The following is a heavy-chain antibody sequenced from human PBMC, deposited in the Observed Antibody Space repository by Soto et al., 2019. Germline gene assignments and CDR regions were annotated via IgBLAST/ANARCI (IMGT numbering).Heavy chain of an antibody. J-gene: IGHJ5*02. Sequence: SETLSLTCTVSGGSISSGGYYWSWIRQHPGKGLEWIGNIYYSGSTYYNPSLKSRVTISVDTSKNQFSLRPSSVTAADTAVYYCARVLPGGSWNGAWFDPWGQGTLVTVS. V-gene: IGHV4-31*03. CDR2: IYYSGST. D-gene: IGHD2-15*01. CDR3: ARVLPGGSWNGAWFDP. CDR1: GGSISSGGYY.